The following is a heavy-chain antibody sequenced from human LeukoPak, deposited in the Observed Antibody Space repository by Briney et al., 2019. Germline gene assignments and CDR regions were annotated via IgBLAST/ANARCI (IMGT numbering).Heavy chain of an antibody. CDR3: ARGELVHYYYYYGMDV. CDR1: GGSFSGYY. V-gene: IGHV4-34*01. D-gene: IGHD6-13*01. Sequence: SETLSLTCAVYGGSFSGYYWSWIRQPPGKGLEWIGEINHSGSTNYNPSLKSRVTISVDTSKNQLSLKLSSVTAADTAVYYCARGELVHYYYYYGMDVWGQGTTVIVSS. CDR2: INHSGST. J-gene: IGHJ6*02.